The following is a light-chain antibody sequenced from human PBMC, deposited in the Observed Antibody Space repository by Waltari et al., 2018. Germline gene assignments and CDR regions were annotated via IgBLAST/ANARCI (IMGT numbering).Light chain of an antibody. Sequence: QLVLTQSPSASASLGASVKLTCTLSSGHSSNVIAWLQQQPEKGPRYLMKVNSDGSHRKGDDIPDRFSGSSSGAERYLTISNLQSEDEADYYCQTGGHGTWVFGGVTKLTVL. CDR1: SGHSSNV. J-gene: IGLJ3*02. CDR2: VNSDGSH. CDR3: QTGGHGTWV. V-gene: IGLV4-69*01.